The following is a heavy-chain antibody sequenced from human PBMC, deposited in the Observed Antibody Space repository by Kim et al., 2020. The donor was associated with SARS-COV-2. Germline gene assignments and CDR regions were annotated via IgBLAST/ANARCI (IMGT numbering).Heavy chain of an antibody. CDR3: AGVGYSSSWWIDY. J-gene: IGHJ4*02. V-gene: IGHV4-39*07. Sequence: YNPPLKSRVTISVDTSKNQFSLKLSPVTAADTAVYYCAGVGYSSSWWIDYWGQGTLVTVSS. D-gene: IGHD6-13*01.